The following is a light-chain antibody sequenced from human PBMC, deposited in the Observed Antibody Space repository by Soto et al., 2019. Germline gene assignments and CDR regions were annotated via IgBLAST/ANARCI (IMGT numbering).Light chain of an antibody. CDR1: QSVSSSY. J-gene: IGKJ1*01. Sequence: IVLTQSPGTLSLSPGERATLSCRASQSVSSSYLAWYQQKPGQAPRLLIYGASSRATGIPDRFSGSGSGTDFTLTISRLEPQDFAVYYCQQYGSSPPTFGQGTTV. CDR2: GAS. CDR3: QQYGSSPPT. V-gene: IGKV3-20*01.